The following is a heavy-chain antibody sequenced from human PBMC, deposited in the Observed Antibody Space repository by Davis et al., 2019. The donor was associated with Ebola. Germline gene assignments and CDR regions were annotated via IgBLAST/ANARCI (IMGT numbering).Heavy chain of an antibody. CDR1: GYTFTSYG. Sequence: AASVKVSCKASGYTFTSYGISWVRQAPGQGLEWMGWINPHNGNTNYAQNVQGRVTMTTDTSTGTAYMEVGILRSDDTAVYYCARAQFPTTGDHWGQGTLVTVSS. CDR2: INPHNGNT. J-gene: IGHJ4*02. V-gene: IGHV1-18*04. CDR3: ARAQFPTTGDH. D-gene: IGHD1-1*01.